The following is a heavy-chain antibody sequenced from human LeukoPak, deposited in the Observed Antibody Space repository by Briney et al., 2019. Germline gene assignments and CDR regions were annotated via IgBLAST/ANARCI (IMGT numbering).Heavy chain of an antibody. CDR3: ARDYGSGSY. CDR2: IVVGSGNT. J-gene: IGHJ4*02. D-gene: IGHD3-10*01. CDR1: GFTFTSSA. V-gene: IGHV1-58*01. Sequence: SVKVSCKASGFTFTSSAVQWVRQARGQRLEWIGWIVVGSGNTNYAQKFQGRVTMTRNTSISTAYMELSSLRSDDTAVYYCARDYGSGSYWGQGTLVTVSS.